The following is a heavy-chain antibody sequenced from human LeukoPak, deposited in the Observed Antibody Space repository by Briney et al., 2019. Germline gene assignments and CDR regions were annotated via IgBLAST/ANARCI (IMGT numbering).Heavy chain of an antibody. Sequence: GESLKISCQGSGYWFADYWIGWVRQMPGKGLDWMGIIYPGDSQTKYSPPFQDQVTISADKSISTAYLQWSSLKASDTAMYYCARYYYGSGSYYMPSYYYGMDVWGQGTTVTVSS. CDR1: GYWFADYW. V-gene: IGHV5-51*01. CDR3: ARYYYGSGSYYMPSYYYGMDV. D-gene: IGHD3-10*01. J-gene: IGHJ6*02. CDR2: IYPGDSQT.